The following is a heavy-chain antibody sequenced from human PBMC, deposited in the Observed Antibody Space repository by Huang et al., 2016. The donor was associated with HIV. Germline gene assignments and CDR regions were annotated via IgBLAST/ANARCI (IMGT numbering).Heavy chain of an antibody. J-gene: IGHJ2*01. D-gene: IGHD2-15*01. Sequence: QVLVQESGPGLAKPSETLSLPCTVSGGSISSHHWSWIRQAPGKGLEWIGTMFYSGSTKTNPSLKSRVTSSVDTSKNQISLRLASVTAADSAVYFCARVARGPNWYFDLWGRGTLVTVSS. V-gene: IGHV4-59*11. CDR3: ARVARGPNWYFDL. CDR2: MFYSGST. CDR1: GGSISSHH.